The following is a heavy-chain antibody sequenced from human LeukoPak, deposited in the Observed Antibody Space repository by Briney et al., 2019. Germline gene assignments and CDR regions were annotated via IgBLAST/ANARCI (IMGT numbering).Heavy chain of an antibody. Sequence: ASVKVSCKASGYTFTSYAMHWVRQAPGQRLEWMGWINAGNGNTKYSQNLQGRVTITRDTSASTAYMELSSLRSKDTAVYYCARGPLGRNGDYFDYWGQGTLVTVSS. CDR3: ARGPLGRNGDYFDY. V-gene: IGHV1-3*01. D-gene: IGHD7-27*01. CDR2: INAGNGNT. J-gene: IGHJ4*02. CDR1: GYTFTSYA.